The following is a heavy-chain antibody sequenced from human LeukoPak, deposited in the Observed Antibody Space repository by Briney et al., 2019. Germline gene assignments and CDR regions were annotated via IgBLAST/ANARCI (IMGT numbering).Heavy chain of an antibody. D-gene: IGHD3-22*01. Sequence: GGSLRLSCAASGFTFNDYYMSWIRQAPGKGLEWVSYISSSGSTIYYADSVKGRFTISRDNAKNSLYLQMNSLRAEDTAVYYCARPPGSSGYYYPFDYWGQGTLVTVSS. V-gene: IGHV3-11*04. CDR3: ARPPGSSGYYYPFDY. CDR1: GFTFNDYY. J-gene: IGHJ4*02. CDR2: ISSSGSTI.